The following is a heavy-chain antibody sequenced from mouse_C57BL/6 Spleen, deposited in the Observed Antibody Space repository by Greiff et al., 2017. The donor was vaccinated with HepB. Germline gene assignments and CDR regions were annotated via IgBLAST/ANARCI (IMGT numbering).Heavy chain of an antibody. V-gene: IGHV2-2*01. CDR2: IWSGGST. CDR1: GFSLTSYG. J-gene: IGHJ4*01. D-gene: IGHD1-1*01. CDR3: ARRGAITTVVATDYAMDY. Sequence: QVQLQQSGPGLLQPSQSLSITCSVSGFSLTSYGVHWVRQSPGKGLEWLGVIWSGGSTDYNAAFISRLSISKDNSKSQVFFKMNSLQADDTAIYYCARRGAITTVVATDYAMDYWGQGTSVTVSS.